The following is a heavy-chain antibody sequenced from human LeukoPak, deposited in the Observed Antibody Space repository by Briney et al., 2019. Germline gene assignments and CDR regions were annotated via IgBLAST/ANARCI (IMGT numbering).Heavy chain of an antibody. CDR3: AREVMAKRRAFDI. Sequence: GGSLRLSCAASGFTFRTYYMNWVRQAPGKGLEWVSVIYSDDRTYYADSVKGRFTISRHTSKKTLYLQMNSLRAEDTAVYYCAREVMAKRRAFDIWGQGTVVTVSS. D-gene: IGHD2-8*01. V-gene: IGHV3-53*04. CDR2: IYSDDRT. CDR1: GFTFRTYY. J-gene: IGHJ3*02.